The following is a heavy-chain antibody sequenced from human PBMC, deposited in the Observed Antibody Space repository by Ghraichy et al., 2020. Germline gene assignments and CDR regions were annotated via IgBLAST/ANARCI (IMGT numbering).Heavy chain of an antibody. CDR1: GGSFSGYY. CDR3: ARGYGGKAWFDP. V-gene: IGHV4-34*01. J-gene: IGHJ5*02. D-gene: IGHD4-23*01. CDR2: INHSGST. Sequence: SQTLSLTCAVYGGSFSGYYWSWIRQPPGKGLEWIGEINHSGSTNYNPSLKSRVTISVDTSKNQFSLKLSSVTAADTAVYYCARGYGGKAWFDPWGQGTLVTVSS.